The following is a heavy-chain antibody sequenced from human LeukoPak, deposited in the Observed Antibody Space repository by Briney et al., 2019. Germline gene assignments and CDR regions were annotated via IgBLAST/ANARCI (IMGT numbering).Heavy chain of an antibody. V-gene: IGHV1-2*02. D-gene: IGHD3-22*01. CDR1: GYTFTGYY. CDR2: INPNSGGT. CDR3: ARDSYYDSSGAPWFDP. J-gene: IGHJ5*02. Sequence: GASVKVSCKASGYTFTGYYMHWVRQAPGQGLEWMGWINPNSGGTNYAQKFQGRVTMTRDTSISTAYMELSRLRSDDTAVCYCARDSYYDSSGAPWFDPWGQGTLVTVSS.